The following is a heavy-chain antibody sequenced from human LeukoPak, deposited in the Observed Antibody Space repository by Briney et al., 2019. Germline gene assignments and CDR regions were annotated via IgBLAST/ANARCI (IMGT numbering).Heavy chain of an antibody. Sequence: PSETLSLTCTVSGGSINSTSNYWGWIRQPPGKGLEWIGSIYYSGSTSYNPSLKSRVTISVDTSKNQFSLKLSSVTAADTAVYYCARVGVYAFDIWGQGTMVTVSS. CDR3: ARVGVYAFDI. CDR2: IYYSGST. V-gene: IGHV4-39*07. CDR1: GGSINSTSNY. D-gene: IGHD3-16*01. J-gene: IGHJ3*02.